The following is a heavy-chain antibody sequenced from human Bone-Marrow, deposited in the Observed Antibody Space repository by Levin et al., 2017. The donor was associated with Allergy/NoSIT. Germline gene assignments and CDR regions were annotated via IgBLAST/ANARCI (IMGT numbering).Heavy chain of an antibody. CDR3: ARAEEWFERDFFDY. Sequence: GESLKISCAGSGYPFTSYGIHWVRQAPGKGLEWVAVIWRDGDNKHYADSVKGRFTLSRDTSVNTVHLLMNSLRVEDTAVYYCARAEEWFERDFFDYWGQGTLVSVSS. CDR1: GYPFTSYG. D-gene: IGHD3-3*01. CDR2: IWRDGDNK. J-gene: IGHJ4*02. V-gene: IGHV3-33*01.